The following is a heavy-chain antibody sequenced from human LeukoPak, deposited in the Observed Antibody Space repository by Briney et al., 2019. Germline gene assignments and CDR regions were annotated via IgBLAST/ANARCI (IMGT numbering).Heavy chain of an antibody. CDR3: ATEGRFWLRFDY. Sequence: PGGSLRLSCAASGFTFEEYGINWVRQVPGKGLEWVGRIKSKSDGGTTDYAAPVKGRFTISRDDSKKTLYLQMNSLKSEDAAVYYCATEGRFWLRFDYWGPGTLVTVSS. CDR1: GFTFEEYG. CDR2: IKSKSDGGTT. J-gene: IGHJ4*02. V-gene: IGHV3-15*01. D-gene: IGHD5-12*01.